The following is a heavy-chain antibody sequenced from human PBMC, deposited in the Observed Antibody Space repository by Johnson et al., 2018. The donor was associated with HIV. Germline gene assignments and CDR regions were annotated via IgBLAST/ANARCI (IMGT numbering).Heavy chain of an antibody. Sequence: QVQLVESGGGVVQPGGSLRLSCAASGFTFSSYGMNWVRQAPGKGLEWVAFIRYDGSNKYYADSVKGRFTISRDNSKNTLYLQMNSLRAEDTAVYYCAKVDTAMVNAFDIWGQGTMVTVSS. V-gene: IGHV3-30*02. CDR1: GFTFSSYG. D-gene: IGHD5-18*01. CDR2: IRYDGSNK. CDR3: AKVDTAMVNAFDI. J-gene: IGHJ3*02.